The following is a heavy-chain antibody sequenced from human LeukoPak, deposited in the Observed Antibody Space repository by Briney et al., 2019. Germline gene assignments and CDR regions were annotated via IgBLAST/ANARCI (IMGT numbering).Heavy chain of an antibody. V-gene: IGHV1-69*04. D-gene: IGHD4-23*01. CDR3: ARDPDDYGGNSPFDY. CDR2: IVPILGIA. CDR1: GGTFSSYA. Sequence: SVKVSCKASGGTFSSYAISWVRQAPGQGLEWMGRIVPILGIANYAQKFQGRVTITADKSTSTAYMELSSLRSEDTAVYYCARDPDDYGGNSPFDYWGQGTLVTVSS. J-gene: IGHJ4*02.